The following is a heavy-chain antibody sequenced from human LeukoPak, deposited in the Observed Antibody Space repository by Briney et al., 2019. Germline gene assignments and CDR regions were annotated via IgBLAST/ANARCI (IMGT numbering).Heavy chain of an antibody. Sequence: GASVKVSCXASGYTFTGYYMHWVRRAPGQGLEWMGWINPNSGRTNYAQKFQGRVTMTRDTSISTAYMELSRLRSDDTAVYYCARGSDDFWSGYSPSYWGQGTLVTVSS. D-gene: IGHD3-3*01. CDR3: ARGSDDFWSGYSPSY. J-gene: IGHJ4*02. V-gene: IGHV1-2*02. CDR2: INPNSGRT. CDR1: GYTFTGYY.